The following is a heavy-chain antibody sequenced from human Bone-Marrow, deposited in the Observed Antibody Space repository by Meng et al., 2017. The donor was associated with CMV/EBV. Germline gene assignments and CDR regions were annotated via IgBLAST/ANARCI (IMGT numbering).Heavy chain of an antibody. V-gene: IGHV3-30-3*01. CDR2: ISYDGSNK. D-gene: IGHD2-2*01. CDR1: GITASSYA. Sequence: GEFLKISWAASGITASSYALHWVRQAPGKGLEWVAVISYDGSNKYYADSVKGRFTTARDNFKNTLYLQMNSLRDEDTAVYYCARGRRVPAAIVGYCGQGTLVTVSS. J-gene: IGHJ4*02. CDR3: ARGRRVPAAIVGY.